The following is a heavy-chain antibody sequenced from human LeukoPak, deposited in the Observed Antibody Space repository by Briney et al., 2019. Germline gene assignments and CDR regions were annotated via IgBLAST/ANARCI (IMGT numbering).Heavy chain of an antibody. D-gene: IGHD6-19*01. V-gene: IGHV1-24*01. CDR2: FDPEDGET. CDR1: GYTLTELS. Sequence: ASVKVSCKVSGYTLTELSMHWVRQAPGKGLEWMGGFDPEDGETIYAQKFQGRVTMTRDTSISTAYMELSRLRSDDTAVYYCARVASSGWYDLYYFDYWGQGTLVTVSS. J-gene: IGHJ4*02. CDR3: ARVASSGWYDLYYFDY.